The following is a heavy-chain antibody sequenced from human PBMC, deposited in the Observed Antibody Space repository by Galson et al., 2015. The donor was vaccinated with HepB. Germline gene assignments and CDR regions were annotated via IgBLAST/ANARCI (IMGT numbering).Heavy chain of an antibody. CDR2: IWYDGSNK. CDR1: GFTFSSYG. J-gene: IGHJ6*02. Sequence: SLRLSCAASGFTFSSYGMHWVRQAPGKGLEWVAVIWYDGSNKYYADSVKGRFTISRDNSKNTLYLQMNSLRAEDTAVYYCAREKANFWSGYYTPGNGMDVWGQGTTVTVSS. CDR3: AREKANFWSGYYTPGNGMDV. D-gene: IGHD3-3*01. V-gene: IGHV3-33*01.